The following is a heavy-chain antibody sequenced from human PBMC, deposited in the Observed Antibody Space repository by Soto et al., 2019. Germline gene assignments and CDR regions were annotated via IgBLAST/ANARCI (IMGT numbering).Heavy chain of an antibody. Sequence: SETLSLTCTVSGGSISSYYWSWIRQPPGKGLEWIGYIYSSGSTNYNPSLKSRVTISVDTSKNQFSLKLSSVTAADTAVYYCARILNILPGSPGPSHYWCPGPLVTLSS. V-gene: IGHV4-59*01. CDR1: GGSISSYY. J-gene: IGHJ4*02. CDR3: ARILNILPGSPGPSHY. D-gene: IGHD3-9*01. CDR2: IYSSGST.